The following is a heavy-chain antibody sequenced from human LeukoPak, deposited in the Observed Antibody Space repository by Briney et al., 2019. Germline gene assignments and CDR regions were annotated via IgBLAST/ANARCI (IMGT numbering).Heavy chain of an antibody. CDR3: ARSPRPPFPSYYFDY. J-gene: IGHJ4*02. CDR1: GGSISSGDYY. Sequence: SETLSLTCTVSGGSISSGDYYWSWIRQPPGKGLEWIGCIYYSGSTYHNPSLKSRVTISVDTSKNQFSLKLSSVTAADTAVYYYARSPRPPFPSYYFDYWGQGTLVTVSS. CDR2: IYYSGST. D-gene: IGHD6-6*01. V-gene: IGHV4-30-4*01.